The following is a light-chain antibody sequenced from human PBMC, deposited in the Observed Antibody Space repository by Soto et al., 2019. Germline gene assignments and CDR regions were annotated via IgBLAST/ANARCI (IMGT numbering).Light chain of an antibody. Sequence: ESVLAQSPGTLSLSPGERATHSCRASQSLSNNIYLAWYQQKPGQAPRLLIYDASNRATGIPARFSGSGSGTDFTLTISSLEPEDFAVYYCQQRSNWPLTFGQGTRLEI. CDR1: QSLSNNIY. V-gene: IGKV3-11*01. J-gene: IGKJ5*01. CDR2: DAS. CDR3: QQRSNWPLT.